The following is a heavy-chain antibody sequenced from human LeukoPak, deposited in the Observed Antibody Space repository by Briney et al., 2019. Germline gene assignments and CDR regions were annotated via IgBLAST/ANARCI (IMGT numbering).Heavy chain of an antibody. J-gene: IGHJ4*02. CDR3: ARDSSVYQ. V-gene: IGHV3-7*01. CDR2: IKEEGSEK. Sequence: PGGSLRLSCAASGFTFSTYWMSSVRQAPGKGLEWVAKIKEEGSEKYYGDSVKGRFTICRDNAKNSLYLEMNSLRVEDTAVYYCARDSSVYQWGQGALVTVSS. D-gene: IGHD3-22*01. CDR1: GFTFSTYW.